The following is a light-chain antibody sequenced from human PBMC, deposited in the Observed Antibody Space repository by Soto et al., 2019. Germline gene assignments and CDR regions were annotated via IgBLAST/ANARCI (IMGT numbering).Light chain of an antibody. Sequence: ERVFTQPPGTLSLSPGERATLSCRASQSVSSSYLAWYQQKPGQAPRPLIYGASSRAIGIPDRFSGSGSGTDFTLTISRLEPEDFAVYYCQQYGSSPWTFGQGTKVDIK. J-gene: IGKJ1*01. CDR3: QQYGSSPWT. CDR1: QSVSSSY. CDR2: GAS. V-gene: IGKV3-20*01.